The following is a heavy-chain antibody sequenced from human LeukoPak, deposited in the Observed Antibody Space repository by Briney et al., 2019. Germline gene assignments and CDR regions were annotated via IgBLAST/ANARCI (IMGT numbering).Heavy chain of an antibody. D-gene: IGHD5-12*01. CDR1: GFTFSSYA. V-gene: IGHV3-23*01. Sequence: AGGSLRLSCAASGFTFSSYAMSWVRQAPGKGLEWVSAISGSGGSTYYADSVKGRFTISRDNSKNTLYLQMNSLRAEYTAVYYCAREGHLFPSGYDGGYFDYWGQGTLVTVSS. CDR3: AREGHLFPSGYDGGYFDY. CDR2: ISGSGGST. J-gene: IGHJ4*02.